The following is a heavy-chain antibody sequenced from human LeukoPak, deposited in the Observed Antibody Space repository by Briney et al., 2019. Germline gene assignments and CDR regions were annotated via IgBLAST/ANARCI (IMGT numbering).Heavy chain of an antibody. Sequence: GGSLRLSCAASGFTFSSYGMHWVRQAPGKGLEWVAVISYDGSNKYYADSVKGRFTISRDNSKNTLYLQMNSLRAEDTAVYYCAKDEAYYYDSSGYYLDYWGQGTLVTVSS. CDR3: AKDEAYYYDSSGYYLDY. V-gene: IGHV3-30*18. CDR2: ISYDGSNK. CDR1: GFTFSSYG. J-gene: IGHJ4*02. D-gene: IGHD3-22*01.